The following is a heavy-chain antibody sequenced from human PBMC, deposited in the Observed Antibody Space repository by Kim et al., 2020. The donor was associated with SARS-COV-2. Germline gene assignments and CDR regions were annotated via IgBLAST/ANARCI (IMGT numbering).Heavy chain of an antibody. D-gene: IGHD3-10*01. J-gene: IGHJ6*02. CDR2: INHSGST. Sequence: SETLSLTCAVYGGSFSGYYWSWIRQPPGKGLEWIGEINHSGSTNYNPSLKSRVTISVDTSKNQFSLKLSSVTAADTAVYYCARGRVGGRGVIPPYYYYYGMDVWGQGTTVTVSS. CDR1: GGSFSGYY. CDR3: ARGRVGGRGVIPPYYYYYGMDV. V-gene: IGHV4-34*01.